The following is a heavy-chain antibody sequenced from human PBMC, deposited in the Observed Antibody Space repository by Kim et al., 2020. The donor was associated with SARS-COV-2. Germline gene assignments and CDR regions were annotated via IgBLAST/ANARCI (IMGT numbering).Heavy chain of an antibody. CDR1: GFTFSSYS. J-gene: IGHJ5*02. Sequence: GGSLRLSCAASGFTFSSYSMNWVRQAPGKGLEWVSYISSSSSTIYYADSVKGRFTISRDNAKNSLYLQMNSLRDEDTAVYYCARAYCGGDCYSGWFDPWGQVTLVTVSS. CDR2: ISSSSSTI. V-gene: IGHV3-48*02. D-gene: IGHD2-21*02. CDR3: ARAYCGGDCYSGWFDP.